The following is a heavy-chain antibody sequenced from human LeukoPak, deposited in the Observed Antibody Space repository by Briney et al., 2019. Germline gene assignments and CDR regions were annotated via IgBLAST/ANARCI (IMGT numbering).Heavy chain of an antibody. J-gene: IGHJ4*02. CDR2: ISAYNGNT. V-gene: IGHV1-18*01. D-gene: IGHD3-3*01. CDR3: ASGGEGTPPDSTYYDFWSGPSFG. CDR1: GYTFTSYG. Sequence: ASVKVSCKASGYTFTSYGISWVRQAPGQGLEWMGWISAYNGNTNYAQKLQGRVTMTTDTSTSTAYMELRSLRSDDTAVYYCASGGEGTPPDSTYYDFWSGPSFGWGQGTLVTVSS.